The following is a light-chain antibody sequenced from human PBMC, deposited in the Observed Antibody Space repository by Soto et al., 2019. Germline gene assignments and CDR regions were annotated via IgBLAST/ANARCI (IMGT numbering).Light chain of an antibody. CDR2: GAS. Sequence: EIVLTQSPGTLSLSPGKRATLSCRASQTVNSKYLTWYQQKPGQAPRLLIHGASNRATGIPDRFSGSGSGTDFTLTISRLEPEDFAVYYCQQYGTSPGYTFGQGTKVDIK. CDR1: QTVNSKY. V-gene: IGKV3-20*01. J-gene: IGKJ2*01. CDR3: QQYGTSPGYT.